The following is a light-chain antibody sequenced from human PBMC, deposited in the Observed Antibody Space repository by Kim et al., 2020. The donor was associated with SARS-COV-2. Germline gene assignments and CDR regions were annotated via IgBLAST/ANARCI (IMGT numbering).Light chain of an antibody. CDR1: NSNIGRNA. Sequence: ELTQPPSASGTPGQRVTISCSGSNSNIGRNAVNWFQQLPGTAPQLPIYFNNQRPSGVPDRFSGSKSGTSASLAISGLQSEDEADYYCASWDGSLSAWVFGGGTQLTVL. J-gene: IGLJ3*02. CDR3: ASWDGSLSAWV. V-gene: IGLV1-44*01. CDR2: FNN.